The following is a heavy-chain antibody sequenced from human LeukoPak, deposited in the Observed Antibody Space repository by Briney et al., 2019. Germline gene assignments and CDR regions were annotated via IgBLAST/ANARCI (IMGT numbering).Heavy chain of an antibody. CDR1: GGSISSSSYY. V-gene: IGHV4-39*07. J-gene: IGHJ6*03. CDR3: AREYSSGWYRYYYYYMDV. CDR2: IYYSGST. D-gene: IGHD6-19*01. Sequence: PSETLSLTCTVSGGSISSSSYYWGWIRQPPGKGLEWIGSIYYSGSTYYNPSLKSRVTISVDTSKNQFSLKLSSVTAADTAVYYCAREYSSGWYRYYYYYMDVWGKGTTVTVS.